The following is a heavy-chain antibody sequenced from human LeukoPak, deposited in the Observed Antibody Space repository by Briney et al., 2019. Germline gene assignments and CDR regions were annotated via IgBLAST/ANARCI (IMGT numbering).Heavy chain of an antibody. CDR1: GYTFTDYY. Sequence: ASVKVSCKASGYTFTDYYMHWVRQAPGQGLEWMGWINPNSGGTNYAQKFQGRVTMTRDTSISTAYMELSRLRSDDTDVYYCARERLGPLSQGYFDYWGQGTLVTVSS. CDR3: ARERLGPLSQGYFDY. D-gene: IGHD3-16*01. V-gene: IGHV1-2*02. J-gene: IGHJ4*02. CDR2: INPNSGGT.